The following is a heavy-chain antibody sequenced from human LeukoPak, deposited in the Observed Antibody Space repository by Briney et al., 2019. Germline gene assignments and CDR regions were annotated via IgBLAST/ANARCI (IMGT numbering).Heavy chain of an antibody. CDR2: IYTSGST. Sequence: SETLSLTCTVSGGSISSGSYYWSWIRQPAGKGLEWIGRIYTSGSTNYNPSLKSRVTISVDTSKNQFSLKLSSVTAADTAVYYCARAIGNYFASFDYWGQGTLVTVSS. V-gene: IGHV4-61*02. CDR3: ARAIGNYFASFDY. J-gene: IGHJ4*02. CDR1: GGSISSGSYY. D-gene: IGHD1-7*01.